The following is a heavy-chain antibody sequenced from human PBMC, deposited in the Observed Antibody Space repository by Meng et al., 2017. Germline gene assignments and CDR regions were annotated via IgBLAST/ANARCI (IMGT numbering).Heavy chain of an antibody. D-gene: IGHD6-19*01. CDR3: ARRVAVAGNTSRVRWFDP. CDR2: ISAYNGGT. J-gene: IGHJ5*02. Sequence: QVQLGQSGAEVKKPGASGKVSCKASGYTFTSYGISWVRQAPGQGLEWMGWISAYNGGTYFAQNFQGRVTLTSDTSISTAYMELSRLRSDDTAMYYCARRVAVAGNTSRVRWFDPWGQGTLVTVSS. CDR1: GYTFTSYG. V-gene: IGHV1-18*01.